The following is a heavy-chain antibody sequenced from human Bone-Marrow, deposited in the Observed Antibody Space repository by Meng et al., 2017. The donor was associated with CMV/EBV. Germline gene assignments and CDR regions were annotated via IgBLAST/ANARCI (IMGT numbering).Heavy chain of an antibody. CDR2: IKEDGSDK. V-gene: IGHV3-7*01. Sequence: GGSLRLSCAASGFTFSRFWMSWVRQAPGKGLEWVANIKEDGSDKYYVDSVKGRFTISRDNAKNSLYLQMNSLRAEDTAVYYCARDQGTYILRFLGGSYYFDSWGQRTLVTVSS. CDR3: ARDQGTYILRFLGGSYYFDS. CDR1: GFTFSRFW. J-gene: IGHJ4*02. D-gene: IGHD3-3*01.